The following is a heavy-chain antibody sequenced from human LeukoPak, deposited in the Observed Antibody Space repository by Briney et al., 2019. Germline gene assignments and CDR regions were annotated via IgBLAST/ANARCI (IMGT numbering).Heavy chain of an antibody. V-gene: IGHV4-39*07. J-gene: IGHJ4*02. Sequence: SETLSLTCTVSGGSISSSSYYWGWIRRTPGKGLEWIGSIYYSGSTNYNPSLKSRVTISVDTSKNQFSLKLSSVTAADTAVYYCARETQLEYFDYWGQGTLVTVSS. CDR3: ARETQLEYFDY. CDR2: IYYSGST. CDR1: GGSISSSSYY. D-gene: IGHD3-3*01.